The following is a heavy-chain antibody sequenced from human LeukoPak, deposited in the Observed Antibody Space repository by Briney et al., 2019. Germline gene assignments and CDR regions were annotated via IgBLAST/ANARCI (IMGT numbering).Heavy chain of an antibody. Sequence: PGGSLRLSCAASGFTFNSCAMLWVRQAPGKGLEGVAVISYDGGNQYYADSVKGRFTISRDNSKNMLYLHMNSLRAEDTTVYYCARDSGTHHFDYWGQGTLVTVSS. J-gene: IGHJ4*02. CDR3: ARDSGTHHFDY. V-gene: IGHV3-30-3*01. CDR1: GFTFNSCA. CDR2: ISYDGGNQ. D-gene: IGHD1/OR15-1a*01.